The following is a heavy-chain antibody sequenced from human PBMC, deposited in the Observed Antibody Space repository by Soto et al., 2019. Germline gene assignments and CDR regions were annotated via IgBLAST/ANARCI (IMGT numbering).Heavy chain of an antibody. V-gene: IGHV3-30-3*01. CDR3: ARARGYRRYYFDY. J-gene: IGHJ4*02. CDR1: GFTFSSYA. D-gene: IGHD1-1*01. Sequence: PGGSLRLSCAASGFTFSSYAMHWVRQAPGKGLEWVAVISYDGSNKYYADSVKGRFTISRDNSKNTLYLQMNSLRAEDTAVYYCARARGYRRYYFDYWGQGTRVNVSS. CDR2: ISYDGSNK.